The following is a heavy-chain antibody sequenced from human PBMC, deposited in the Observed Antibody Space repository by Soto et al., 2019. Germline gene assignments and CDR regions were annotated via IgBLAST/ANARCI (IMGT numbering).Heavy chain of an antibody. V-gene: IGHV3-15*05. Sequence: ELQLVESGGGLVKPGGSLRLSCAASGFDFSNGWMSWVRQAPGKGLAWVGRIKSKTDGGTKDYAAPVKGRFTISRDDSKNTLFMQMNSLKIDDTAVYYCTTDVWEWGQGTLVTVSS. CDR3: TTDVWE. J-gene: IGHJ4*02. D-gene: IGHD1-26*01. CDR1: GFDFSNGW. CDR2: IKSKTDGGTK.